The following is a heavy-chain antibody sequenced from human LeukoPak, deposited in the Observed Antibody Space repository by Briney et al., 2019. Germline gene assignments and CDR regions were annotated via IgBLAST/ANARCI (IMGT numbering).Heavy chain of an antibody. CDR1: GYTFTTYN. D-gene: IGHD2-15*01. V-gene: IGHV1-8*01. J-gene: IGHJ6*04. Sequence: ASVKVSCKASGYTFTTYNINWVRQATGQGLEWMGWMNPSTGNTGYAQRFQGRVTMTRNTSIGTAYMELSSLTSDDTAVYYCARDPAVVAATYYYGMDVWGKGTTVTVSS. CDR2: MNPSTGNT. CDR3: ARDPAVVAATYYYGMDV.